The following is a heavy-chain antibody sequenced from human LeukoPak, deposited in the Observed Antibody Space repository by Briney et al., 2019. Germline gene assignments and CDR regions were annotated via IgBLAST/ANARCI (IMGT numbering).Heavy chain of an antibody. V-gene: IGHV4-28*05. CDR3: ARKATTGPTKAAFDI. CDR2: TYYSGSI. CDR1: GYSISSSNY. D-gene: IGHD4-17*01. J-gene: IGHJ3*02. Sequence: SETLSLTSAVSGYSISSSNYWAWIRQPPGKGLEWIGHTYYSGSIYYNPSLKSRVTMSVDTSKNQFSLKLSSVSAVDTAVYYCARKATTGPTKAAFDIWGQGTMVTVSS.